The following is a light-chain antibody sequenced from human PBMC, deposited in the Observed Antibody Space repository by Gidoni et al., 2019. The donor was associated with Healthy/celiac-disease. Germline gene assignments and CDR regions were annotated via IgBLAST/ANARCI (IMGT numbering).Light chain of an antibody. Sequence: DIQMTQSPSSLSASVGDRVTLTCRASQSISSYLHWYQQKPGKAPKLLIYAASSLHSGVPSRFSGSGSGTDFTLTISSLQPEDFATYYCQQSYSTPHTFGQGTKVEIK. CDR3: QQSYSTPHT. J-gene: IGKJ1*01. CDR1: QSISSY. V-gene: IGKV1-39*01. CDR2: AAS.